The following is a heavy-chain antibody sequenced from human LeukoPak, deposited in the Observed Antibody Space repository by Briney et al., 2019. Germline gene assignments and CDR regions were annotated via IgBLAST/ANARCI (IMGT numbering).Heavy chain of an antibody. D-gene: IGHD3-3*01. CDR2: INPNSGAT. V-gene: IGHV1-2*02. Sequence: ASVKVSCRASGYTFSDYYIYWMRQAPGQGLEWMGWINPNSGATKFAQKFQGRVTMTRDTSISTAYMELSRLRSDDTAVYYCARDMTIFGVASYFDPWGQGTLVTVSS. CDR1: GYTFSDYY. J-gene: IGHJ5*02. CDR3: ARDMTIFGVASYFDP.